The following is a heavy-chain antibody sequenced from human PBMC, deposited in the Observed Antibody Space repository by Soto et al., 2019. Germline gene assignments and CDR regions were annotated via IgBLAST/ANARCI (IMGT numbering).Heavy chain of an antibody. Sequence: EVQLVESGGDLVKPGGSLRLSCAASGFSFNDAWMKWFRQAPGKGLEWVGRIKSKTDGGTTDYAAPVKGRFTISRDDSQDALYLHMTSLKTEDTAVYYCTTYSGVAGRPLPSFWGQGTLVTVSS. CDR1: GFSFNDAW. CDR2: IKSKTDGGTT. D-gene: IGHD6-6*01. J-gene: IGHJ4*02. V-gene: IGHV3-15*07. CDR3: TTYSGVAGRPLPSF.